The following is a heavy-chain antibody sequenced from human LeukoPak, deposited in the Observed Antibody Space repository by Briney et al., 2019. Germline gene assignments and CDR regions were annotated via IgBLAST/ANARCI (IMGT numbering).Heavy chain of an antibody. Sequence: PGGSLRLSCAASGFTFSSYSMNWVRQAPGKGLEWVSYSSSSSSTIYYADSVKGRFTISRDNAKNSLYLQMNSLRAEDTAVYYCAREGYYYDSGTRTFDYWGQGTLVPVSS. D-gene: IGHD3-22*01. J-gene: IGHJ4*02. CDR3: AREGYYYDSGTRTFDY. V-gene: IGHV3-48*01. CDR1: GFTFSSYS. CDR2: SSSSSSTI.